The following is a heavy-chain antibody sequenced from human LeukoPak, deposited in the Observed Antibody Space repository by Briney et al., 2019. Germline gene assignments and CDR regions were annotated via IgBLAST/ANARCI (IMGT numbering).Heavy chain of an antibody. V-gene: IGHV3-9*01. CDR2: ISWNSGRI. CDR3: VKDRVWFGELLNPLFDN. CDR1: GFTFDDYA. J-gene: IGHJ4*02. Sequence: GGSLRLSCAASGFTFDDYAMHWVRQAPGKGLEWVSGISWNSGRIGYADSVKGRFTISRDNAKNFLYLQMNSLRAEDTALYYCVKDRVWFGELLNPLFDNWGQGTLVTVSS. D-gene: IGHD3-10*01.